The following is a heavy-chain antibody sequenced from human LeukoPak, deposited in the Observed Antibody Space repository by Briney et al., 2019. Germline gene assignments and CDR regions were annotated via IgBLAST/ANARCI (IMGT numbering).Heavy chain of an antibody. D-gene: IGHD3-22*01. V-gene: IGHV5-51*01. Sequence: GGSLKISCKGSGYSFTSYWIGWVRPMPGKGLEWMGIIYPGDSDTRYSPSFQGQVTISDDKSISTAYLQWSSLKASDTAMYYCARGREVVIPYYFDYWGQGTLVTVSS. CDR1: GYSFTSYW. CDR2: IYPGDSDT. J-gene: IGHJ4*02. CDR3: ARGREVVIPYYFDY.